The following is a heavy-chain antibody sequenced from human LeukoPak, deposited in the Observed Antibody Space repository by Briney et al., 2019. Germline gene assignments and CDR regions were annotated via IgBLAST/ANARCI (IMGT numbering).Heavy chain of an antibody. CDR2: VDYNGST. D-gene: IGHD5-12*01. V-gene: IGHV4-59*02. Sequence: SETLSLICTVSGASVGSSHWIWIRQSPGKGLEWIANVDYNGSTKYNPSLRGRGTMSLDTSKNQFHLKLESVTAADTARYYCAKGCYEPFDYWGQGALVTVSS. CDR3: AKGCYEPFDY. J-gene: IGHJ4*02. CDR1: GASVGSSH.